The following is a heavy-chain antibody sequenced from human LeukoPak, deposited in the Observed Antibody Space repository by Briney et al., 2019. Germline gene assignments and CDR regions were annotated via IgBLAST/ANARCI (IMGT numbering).Heavy chain of an antibody. CDR1: GFTFSTYA. J-gene: IGHJ4*02. CDR2: ILPDGSNE. D-gene: IGHD5-12*01. Sequence: GGSLRPSCSAPGFTFSTYAMHWVRQAPGKGLEWVAVILPDGSNEHYTASVRGRFTISRDNPKNTLWLQMSSLTADDTAVYYCARGEFSGLDYWGQETLVTVSS. V-gene: IGHV3-30-3*01. CDR3: ARGEFSGLDY.